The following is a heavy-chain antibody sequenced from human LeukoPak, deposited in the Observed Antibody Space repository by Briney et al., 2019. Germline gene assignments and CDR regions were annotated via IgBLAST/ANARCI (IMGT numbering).Heavy chain of an antibody. D-gene: IGHD3-22*01. J-gene: IGHJ4*02. Sequence: GRSLRLSCAASGFTFSSHGMHWVRQAPGKGLEWVAVISDDGSKKYHADSVKGRFTISRDNSKNTLYLQMNSLRAEDTAVYYCAKYRDGSGLVGYWGQGTLVTVSS. CDR2: ISDDGSKK. V-gene: IGHV3-30*18. CDR1: GFTFSSHG. CDR3: AKYRDGSGLVGY.